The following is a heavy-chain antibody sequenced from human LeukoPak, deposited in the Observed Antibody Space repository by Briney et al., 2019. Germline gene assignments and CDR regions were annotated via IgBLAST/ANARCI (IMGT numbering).Heavy chain of an antibody. CDR1: GFPFSSYG. Sequence: GGSLRLSCAASGFPFSSYGMHWVRQAPGKGLEWVAVTWYDGSNKYYADSVKGRFTISRDNSKNTLYLQMNSLRAEDTAVYYCARDDYGFDPWGQGTLVTVSS. J-gene: IGHJ5*02. D-gene: IGHD4-17*01. CDR3: ARDDYGFDP. CDR2: TWYDGSNK. V-gene: IGHV3-30*19.